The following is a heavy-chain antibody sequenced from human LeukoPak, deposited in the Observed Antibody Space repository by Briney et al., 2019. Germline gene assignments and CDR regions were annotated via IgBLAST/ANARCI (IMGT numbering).Heavy chain of an antibody. CDR2: IIPIFGTA. D-gene: IGHD6-19*01. CDR3: ASPGYSSGWYNWFDP. Sequence: SVKVSCKASGGTFSSYAISWVRQAPGQGLEWMGGIIPIFGTANYAQKFQGRVTITTDESTSTAYMELSSLRSEDTAVYYCASPGYSSGWYNWFDPWGQGTLVTVSP. J-gene: IGHJ5*02. V-gene: IGHV1-69*05. CDR1: GGTFSSYA.